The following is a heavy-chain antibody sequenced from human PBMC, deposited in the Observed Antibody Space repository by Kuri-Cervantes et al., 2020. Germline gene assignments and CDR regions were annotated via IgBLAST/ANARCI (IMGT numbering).Heavy chain of an antibody. J-gene: IGHJ4*02. D-gene: IGHD1-26*01. CDR3: AKGPHGGSYYGFFDY. V-gene: IGHV3-30*18. CDR2: ISCDGSNE. Sequence: GESLKISCAASGFTFSSCAMHWARQAPGKGLEWVAIISCDGSNESHADSVKGRFTISRDNSKNTLYLQMNSLRAEDTAVYYCAKGPHGGSYYGFFDYWGQGTLVTVSS. CDR1: GFTFSSCA.